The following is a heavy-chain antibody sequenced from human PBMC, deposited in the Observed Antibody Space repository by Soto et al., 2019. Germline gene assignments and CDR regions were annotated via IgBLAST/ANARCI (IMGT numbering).Heavy chain of an antibody. J-gene: IGHJ4*02. D-gene: IGHD1-1*01. Sequence: SLRLSCAASGFTFSSYGMHWVRQAPGKGLEWVAVIWYDGSNKYYADSVKGRFTISRDNSKNTLYLQMNSLRAEDTAVYYCARDSSWNVHDYSSQGSRVTVSS. CDR1: GFTFSSYG. V-gene: IGHV3-33*01. CDR3: ARDSSWNVHDY. CDR2: IWYDGSNK.